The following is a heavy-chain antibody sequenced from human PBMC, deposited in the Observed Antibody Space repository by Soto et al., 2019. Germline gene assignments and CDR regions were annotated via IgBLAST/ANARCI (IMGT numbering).Heavy chain of an antibody. Sequence: ASETLSLTCTVSGGSISSGGYYWSWIRQHPGKGLEWIGYIYYSGSTYYNPSLKSRVTISVDTSKNQFSLKLSSVTAADTAVYYCARGDVSDLDAFDIWGQGTMVTVSS. CDR2: IYYSGST. V-gene: IGHV4-31*03. J-gene: IGHJ3*02. CDR1: GGSISSGGYY. CDR3: ARGDVSDLDAFDI.